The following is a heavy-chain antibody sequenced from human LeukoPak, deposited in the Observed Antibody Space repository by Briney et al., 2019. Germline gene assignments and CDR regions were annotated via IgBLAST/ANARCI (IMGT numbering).Heavy chain of an antibody. D-gene: IGHD3-22*01. V-gene: IGHV1-18*01. CDR2: ISAYNGNT. Sequence: ASVKVSCKASGYTFTSYGISWVRQAPGQGLEWMGWISAYNGNTNYAQKLQGRVTMTTDTSTSTAYMELRSLRSDDTAVYYCVRDGSYYDSSGYYYLYWGQGTLVTVSS. CDR1: GYTFTSYG. CDR3: VRDGSYYDSSGYYYLY. J-gene: IGHJ4*02.